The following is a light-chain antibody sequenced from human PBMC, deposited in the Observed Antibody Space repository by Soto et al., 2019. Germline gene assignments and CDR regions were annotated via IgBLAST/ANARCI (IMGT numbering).Light chain of an antibody. CDR2: GAS. CDR1: QSISSR. CDR3: QQSYYITLT. V-gene: IGKV1-39*01. Sequence: DRQLTQPPSSLSGSVGDIVTITRRASQSISSRLYWFQQKPGHAPKLLIYGASNLQSGVPSRFSGSGSGTDFTLTISSLHPEDLATYYCQQSYYITLTVGGGTKVDI. J-gene: IGKJ4*01.